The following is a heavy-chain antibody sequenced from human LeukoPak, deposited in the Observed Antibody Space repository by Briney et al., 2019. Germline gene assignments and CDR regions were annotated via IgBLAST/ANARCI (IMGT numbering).Heavy chain of an antibody. Sequence: GGSLRLSCAASGFTFSSYWMSWVRQAPGKGLEWVANIKQDGSEKYYVDSVKGRFTISRDNAKNSLYLQMNSLRAEDTALYYCAKDISLTGSDAFDIWGQGTMVTVSS. J-gene: IGHJ3*02. D-gene: IGHD7-27*01. CDR2: IKQDGSEK. V-gene: IGHV3-7*03. CDR1: GFTFSSYW. CDR3: AKDISLTGSDAFDI.